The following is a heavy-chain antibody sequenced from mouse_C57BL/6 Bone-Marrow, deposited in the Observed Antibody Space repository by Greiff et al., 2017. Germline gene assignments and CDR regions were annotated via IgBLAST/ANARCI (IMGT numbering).Heavy chain of an antibody. J-gene: IGHJ4*01. Sequence: VQLVESGAELARPGASVKLSCKASGYTFTSYGISWVKQRTGQGLEWIGEIYPRSGNTYYNEKFKGKATLTADKSSSTAYMELRSLTSEDSAVYFCARFNYYGSSYVLYAMDYWGQGTSVTVSS. V-gene: IGHV1-81*01. CDR1: GYTFTSYG. D-gene: IGHD1-1*01. CDR3: ARFNYYGSSYVLYAMDY. CDR2: IYPRSGNT.